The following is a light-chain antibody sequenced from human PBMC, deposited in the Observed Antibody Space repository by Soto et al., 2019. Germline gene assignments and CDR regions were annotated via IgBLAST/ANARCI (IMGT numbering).Light chain of an antibody. Sequence: DIQIPQSPSTLSSSLGEKDNINCPASQSISFWLAWYQQKPGSAPNLLIYDASTLGGGVPSRFSGSGSGTEFTLTISNLQPDDFASYYCQQYNSCPLTFGGGTKV. CDR1: QSISFW. CDR3: QQYNSCPLT. V-gene: IGKV1-5*01. CDR2: DAS. J-gene: IGKJ4*01.